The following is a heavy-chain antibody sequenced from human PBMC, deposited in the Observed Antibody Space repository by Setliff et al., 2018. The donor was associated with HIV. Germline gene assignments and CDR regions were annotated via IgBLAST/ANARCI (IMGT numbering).Heavy chain of an antibody. CDR1: GFTFSSYG. V-gene: IGHV3-30*02. D-gene: IGHD6-19*01. Sequence: GGSLRLSCAASGFTFSSYGVHWVRQAPGEGLEWVAFIRNDGSDKHYVDSVKGRFTISRDNSKNTLYLQMNSLRAEDTAVYYCAMSPYSSGLFDYWGQGTPVTVSS. J-gene: IGHJ4*02. CDR3: AMSPYSSGLFDY. CDR2: IRNDGSDK.